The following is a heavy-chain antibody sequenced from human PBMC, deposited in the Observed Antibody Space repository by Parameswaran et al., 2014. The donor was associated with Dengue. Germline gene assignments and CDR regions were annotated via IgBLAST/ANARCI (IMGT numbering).Heavy chain of an antibody. V-gene: IGHV3-23*01. CDR3: AKAPLSGQLVEIEGDAFDI. D-gene: IGHD6-6*01. Sequence: VRQAPGKGLEWVSAISGSGGSTYYADSVKGRFTISRDNSKNTLYLQMNSLRAEDTAVYYCAKAPLSGQLVEIEGDAFDIWGQGTMVTVSS. J-gene: IGHJ3*02. CDR2: ISGSGGST.